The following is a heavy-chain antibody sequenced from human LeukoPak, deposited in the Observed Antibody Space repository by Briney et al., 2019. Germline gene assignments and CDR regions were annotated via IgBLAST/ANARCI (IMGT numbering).Heavy chain of an antibody. V-gene: IGHV3-11*01. D-gene: IGHD6-13*01. CDR1: GFTFSDYY. CDR3: ARDRIAAGDYFDY. CDR2: ISSSGSTI. J-gene: IGHJ4*02. Sequence: GGSLRLSCAASGFTFSDYYMSWIRQAPGKGLEWVSYISSSGSTIYYADSVKGRFTISRDNAKNSLHLQMNSLRAEDTAVYYCARDRIAAGDYFDYWGQGTLVTVSS.